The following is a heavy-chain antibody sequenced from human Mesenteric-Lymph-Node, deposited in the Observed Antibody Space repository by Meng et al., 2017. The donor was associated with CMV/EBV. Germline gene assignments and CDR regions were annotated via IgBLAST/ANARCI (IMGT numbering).Heavy chain of an antibody. V-gene: IGHV3-20*04. Sequence: GGSLRLSCAASGFTFSSYSMNWVRQAPGKGLEWVSGINWNGGSTGYADSVKGRFTISRDNAKNSLYLQMNSLRAEDTALYYCARGVGGPGFDYWGQGTLVTVSS. CDR1: GFTFSSYS. J-gene: IGHJ4*02. CDR3: ARGVGGPGFDY. D-gene: IGHD1-26*01. CDR2: INWNGGST.